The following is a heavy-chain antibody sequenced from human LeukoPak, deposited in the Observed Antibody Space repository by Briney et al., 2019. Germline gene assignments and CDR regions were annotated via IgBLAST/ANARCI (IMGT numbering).Heavy chain of an antibody. CDR3: ARDSAKKAVAGNIDY. J-gene: IGHJ4*02. Sequence: GGSLRLSCAASGFTFSSYSMNWVRQAPGKGLEWVSYISSSSTIYYADSVKGRFTISRDNAKNSLYLQMNSLRAEDTAVYYCARDSAKKAVAGNIDYWGQGTLVTVSS. CDR2: ISSSSTI. V-gene: IGHV3-48*01. D-gene: IGHD6-19*01. CDR1: GFTFSSYS.